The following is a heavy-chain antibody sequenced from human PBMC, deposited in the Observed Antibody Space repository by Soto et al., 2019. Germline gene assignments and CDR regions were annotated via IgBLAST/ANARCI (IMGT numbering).Heavy chain of an antibody. J-gene: IGHJ6*02. CDR2: IIPIFGTA. CDR3: SGSYYTRYYYYYRMDV. V-gene: IGHV1-69*13. D-gene: IGHD3-10*01. Sequence: SVKVSCKASGGTFSSYAISWVRQAPGQGLEWMGGIIPIFGTANYAQKFQGRVTITADESTSTAYMGLSSLRSEDTAVYFCSGSYYTRYYYYYRMDVWGQGTTVTVSS. CDR1: GGTFSSYA.